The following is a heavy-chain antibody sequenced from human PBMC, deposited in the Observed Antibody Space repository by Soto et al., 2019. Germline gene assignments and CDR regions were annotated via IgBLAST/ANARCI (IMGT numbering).Heavy chain of an antibody. J-gene: IGHJ4*02. V-gene: IGHV3-30-3*01. Sequence: GGSLRLSCAASGFTFSSYAMHWVRQAPGKGLEWVAVISYDGSNKYYADSVKGRFTISRDTSKNTLYLQMNSLRAEDTAVYYCARDGKGYDSSGYPDYWGQGTLVTVSS. CDR1: GFTFSSYA. CDR2: ISYDGSNK. D-gene: IGHD3-22*01. CDR3: ARDGKGYDSSGYPDY.